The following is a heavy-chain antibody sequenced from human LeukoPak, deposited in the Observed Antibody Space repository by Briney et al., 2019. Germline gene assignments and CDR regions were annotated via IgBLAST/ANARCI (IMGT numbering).Heavy chain of an antibody. J-gene: IGHJ4*02. CDR2: ITGSGDTT. V-gene: IGHV3-23*01. D-gene: IGHD6-19*01. CDR1: GFTFSNYA. Sequence: GGSLRLSCVASGFTFSNYAMTWVRKAPGKGLEWVSAITGSGDTTYYADSVKGRFTISRDNSKNTLYLLMNSLRVDDTAVYFCAKRNPHTSGWYEYWGQGTLVTVAS. CDR3: AKRNPHTSGWYEY.